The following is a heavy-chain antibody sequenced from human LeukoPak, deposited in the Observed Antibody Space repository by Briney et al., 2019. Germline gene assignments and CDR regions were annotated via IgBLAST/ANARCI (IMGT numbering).Heavy chain of an antibody. CDR2: ITYSGNS. V-gene: IGHV4-39*01. J-gene: IGHJ4*02. Sequence: SETLSLTCTVSGGSISGYYWGWIRQPPGKGLEWIGIITYSGNSNYNPSLKSRVTISVDASNNQFSLKLTSMTAADTAVYYCVRRCYSGGVYYYFDYWGQGTLVTVSS. CDR3: VRRCYSGGVYYYFDY. CDR1: GGSISGYY. D-gene: IGHD2-15*01.